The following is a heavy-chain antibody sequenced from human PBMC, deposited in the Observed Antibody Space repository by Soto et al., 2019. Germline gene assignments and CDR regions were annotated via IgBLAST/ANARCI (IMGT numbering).Heavy chain of an antibody. CDR3: VKGESYYDSSAYYPFDY. CDR1: GFTFSSYA. Sequence: PGGSLRLSCSASGFTFSSYAMHWVRQAPGKGLEYVSSISTNGGSTHYADSVKGRFTISRDNSKNTQYLQMSSLRADDTAVYYCVKGESYYDSSAYYPFDYWGQGT. CDR2: ISTNGGST. V-gene: IGHV3-64D*06. J-gene: IGHJ4*02. D-gene: IGHD3-22*01.